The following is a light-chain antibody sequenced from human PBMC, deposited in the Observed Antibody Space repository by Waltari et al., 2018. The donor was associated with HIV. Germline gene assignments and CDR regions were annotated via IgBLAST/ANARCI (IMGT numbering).Light chain of an antibody. CDR3: QQSYRIPRT. CDR2: TAS. CDR1: ESIGRY. V-gene: IGKV1-39*01. Sequence: DIQMTQSPSSLSASVGDTVTITCRATESIGRYLNWYQQKPGKAPKLLIHTASTLESGVPSRFSGSGSEAVFTLTINSLQPEDFATYFCQQSYRIPRTFGQGTTLEIK. J-gene: IGKJ2*02.